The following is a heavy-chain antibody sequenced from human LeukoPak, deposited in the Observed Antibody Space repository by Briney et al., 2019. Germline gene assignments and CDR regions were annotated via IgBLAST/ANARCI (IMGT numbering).Heavy chain of an antibody. CDR1: GGSISSYY. J-gene: IGHJ3*02. CDR3: ARDRRSEGAFDT. V-gene: IGHV4-59*01. Sequence: SETLSLTCTVSGGSISSYYWSWIRQPPGKGLEWIGYIYYSGSTNYNPSLKSRVTISVDTSKNQFSLKLSSVTAADTAVYYCARDRRSEGAFDTWGQGTMVTVSS. CDR2: IYYSGST.